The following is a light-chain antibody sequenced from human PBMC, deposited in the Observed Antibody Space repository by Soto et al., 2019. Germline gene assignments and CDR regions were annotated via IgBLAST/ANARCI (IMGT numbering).Light chain of an antibody. J-gene: IGKJ2*01. V-gene: IGKV3-20*01. Sequence: EIVLTQSPGTLSLSPGEIATLSCRASQSISSSYLAWYQQRPGQAPRLLIYAASSRATGIPDRFSGGGSATDFTLTVSRLEPEDFAVYYCQQYGSSPRTFGQGTKLEIK. CDR3: QQYGSSPRT. CDR2: AAS. CDR1: QSISSSY.